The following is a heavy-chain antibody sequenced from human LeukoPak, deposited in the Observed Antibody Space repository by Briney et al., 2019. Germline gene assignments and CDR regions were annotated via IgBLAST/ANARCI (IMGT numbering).Heavy chain of an antibody. CDR1: GFTFSNAW. CDR2: IKQDGSEK. J-gene: IGHJ4*02. D-gene: IGHD1-26*01. CDR3: ARDAELPS. Sequence: GGSLRLSCAASGFTFSNAWMSWVRQAPGKGLEWVANIKQDGSEKYYVDSVKGRFTISRDNAKNSLYLQMNSLRAEDTAVYYCARDAELPSWGQGTLVTVSS. V-gene: IGHV3-7*03.